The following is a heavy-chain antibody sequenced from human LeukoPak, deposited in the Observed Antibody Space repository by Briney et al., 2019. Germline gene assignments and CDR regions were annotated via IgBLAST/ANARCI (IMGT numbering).Heavy chain of an antibody. J-gene: IGHJ4*02. D-gene: IGHD3-22*01. CDR3: AKDRGYDSSGYYFDY. CDR2: ISWNSGSI. CDR1: GFTFDDYA. V-gene: IGHV3-9*01. Sequence: PGRSLRLSCAASGFTFDDYAMHWVRQAPGKGPEWVSGISWNSGSIGYADSVKGRFTISRDNAKNSLYLQMNSLRAEDTALYYCAKDRGYDSSGYYFDYWGQGTLVTVSS.